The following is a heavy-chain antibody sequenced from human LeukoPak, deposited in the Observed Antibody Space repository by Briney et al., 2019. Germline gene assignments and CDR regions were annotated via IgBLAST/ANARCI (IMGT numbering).Heavy chain of an antibody. Sequence: PSETLSLTCTVSGASISSYYWSWIRQPPGKGLEWIGYIYYSGRTNYNPSLKSRVTISVDTSKNQFSLKLSSVTVADTAVYYCARDRGYGDHYYFDYWGQGTLVTVSS. CDR3: ARDRGYGDHYYFDY. J-gene: IGHJ4*02. CDR1: GASISSYY. V-gene: IGHV4-59*01. CDR2: IYYSGRT. D-gene: IGHD4-17*01.